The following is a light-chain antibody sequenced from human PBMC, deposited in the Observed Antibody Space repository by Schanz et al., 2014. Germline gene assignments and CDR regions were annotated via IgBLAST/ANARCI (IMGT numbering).Light chain of an antibody. V-gene: IGLV2-8*01. CDR3: QSYDSSLSGWV. CDR1: SSYVGGYNY. J-gene: IGLJ3*02. CDR2: EVS. Sequence: QSALTQPPSASGSPGQSVTISCTGTSSYVGGYNYVSWYQQIAGKAPKLIIYEVSKRPSGVPDRLSGSKSGNTASLTVSGLQAEDEADYYCQSYDSSLSGWVFGGGTKLTVL.